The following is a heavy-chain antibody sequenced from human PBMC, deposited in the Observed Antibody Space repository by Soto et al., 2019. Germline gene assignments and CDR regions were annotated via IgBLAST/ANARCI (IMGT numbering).Heavy chain of an antibody. V-gene: IGHV3-23*01. CDR2: ISGSGGST. CDR1: GFTFSSYA. D-gene: IGHD2-8*01. J-gene: IGHJ4*02. CDR3: AKDLSSNGVSFDY. Sequence: RGSLRLSCAASGFTFSSYAMSWVRQAPGKGLEWVSAISGSGGSTYYADSVKGRFTISRDNSKNTLYLQMNSLRAEDTAVYYCAKDLSSNGVSFDYWGQGTLVTVSS.